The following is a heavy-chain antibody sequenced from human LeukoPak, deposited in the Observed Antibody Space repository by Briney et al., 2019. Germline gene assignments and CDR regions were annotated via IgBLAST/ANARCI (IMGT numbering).Heavy chain of an antibody. CDR1: GFTFSNYA. CDR3: AQVHFDWLLYL. V-gene: IGHV3-23*01. D-gene: IGHD3-9*01. Sequence: PGGSLRLSCAVSGFTFSNYAMSWVRQAPGKGLEWVSVISGSGDIIDYADSVKGRFTISRDNSKNTLYLQMHSLRAEDTAVYYCAQVHFDWLLYLWGQGTLVTVSS. CDR2: ISGSGDII. J-gene: IGHJ4*02.